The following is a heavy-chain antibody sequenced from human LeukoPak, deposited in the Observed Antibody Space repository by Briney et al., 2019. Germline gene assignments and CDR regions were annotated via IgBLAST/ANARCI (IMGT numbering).Heavy chain of an antibody. D-gene: IGHD6-13*01. Sequence: ASVKVSCKASGYTFTSYYIHWVRQAPGQGLEWMGWISVYNGNTNFAQKLQGRVTMTTDTSTTTAYMELRNLRSDDTAVYYCARDHSSSCQLLDYWGQGTLVTVSS. CDR3: ARDHSSSCQLLDY. V-gene: IGHV1-18*04. CDR1: GYTFTSYY. CDR2: ISVYNGNT. J-gene: IGHJ4*02.